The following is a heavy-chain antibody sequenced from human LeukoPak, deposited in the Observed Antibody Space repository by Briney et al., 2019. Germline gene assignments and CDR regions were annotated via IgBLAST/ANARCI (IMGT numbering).Heavy chain of an antibody. Sequence: PGGSLRLSCAASGFTFSNYGMHWVRHAPGKGLVWVSRIKGDGRTPEYADSVKGRFTISRDNAKNTVDLQMNSLRAEDTAVYYCARGWVPSDISMNWGQGTMVTVSS. V-gene: IGHV3-74*01. D-gene: IGHD3-22*01. CDR3: ARGWVPSDISMN. J-gene: IGHJ3*01. CDR2: IKGDGRTP. CDR1: GFTFSNYG.